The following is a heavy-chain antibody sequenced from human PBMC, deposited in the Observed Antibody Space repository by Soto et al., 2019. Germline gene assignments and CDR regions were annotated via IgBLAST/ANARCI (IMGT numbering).Heavy chain of an antibody. D-gene: IGHD3-22*01. CDR1: GDNFTIYW. CDR3: ARPIGALSTTDFTY. CDR2: IYPSDSDT. V-gene: IGHV5-51*01. J-gene: IGHJ4*02. Sequence: GEALKISSKGSGDNFTIYWSGWVRPMPGKGLEWMGFIYPSDSDTRYSPSFQGQVTISADKSISTAYLQWSSLKASDTAMYYCARPIGALSTTDFTYWGQGTLVTVS.